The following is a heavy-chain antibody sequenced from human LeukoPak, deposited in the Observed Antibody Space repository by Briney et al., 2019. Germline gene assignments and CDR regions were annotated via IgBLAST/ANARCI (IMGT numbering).Heavy chain of an antibody. CDR1: GFPFSTYA. V-gene: IGHV3-23*01. CDR2: IRGSDGST. D-gene: IGHD4-17*01. CDR3: AKDVYGDYGGLDY. Sequence: PGGSLRLSCAASGFPFSTYAMSWVRQAPGKGLEWVSSIRGSDGSTYCADSVKGRFAISRDNSKKTLYLQMNSLRAEDTAVYYCAKDVYGDYGGLDYWGQGTLVTVSS. J-gene: IGHJ4*02.